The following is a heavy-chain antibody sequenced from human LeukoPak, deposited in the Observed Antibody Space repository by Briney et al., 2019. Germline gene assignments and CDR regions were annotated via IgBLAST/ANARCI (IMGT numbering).Heavy chain of an antibody. CDR3: TKGGVVSAFGY. CDR2: VSGSGGHT. CDR1: GFSFCTYA. D-gene: IGHD3-22*01. J-gene: IGHJ4*02. Sequence: GRSLRLSCAASGFSFCTYAMTWVRQAPGKGLECVSPVSGSGGHTYYTASVTGRFNISRDNSKQTLFMQMSSPRAEDTALYYCTKGGVVSAFGYWGQGVLVTVSS. V-gene: IGHV3-23*01.